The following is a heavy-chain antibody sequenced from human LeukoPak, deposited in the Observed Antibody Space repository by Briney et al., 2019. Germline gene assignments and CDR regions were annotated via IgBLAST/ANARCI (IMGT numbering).Heavy chain of an antibody. V-gene: IGHV1-18*01. CDR3: AKDGPPATIFGVVTHDY. D-gene: IGHD3-3*01. CDR2: ISAYDGNT. J-gene: IGHJ4*02. Sequence: ASVKVSCKASGGTFSNYGITWVRQAPGQGLEWVGWISAYDGNTNYAQKFQGRVTMTTDTSTSTAHMELRSLRYDDTAVYYCAKDGPPATIFGVVTHDYWGQGTLVTVSS. CDR1: GGTFSNYG.